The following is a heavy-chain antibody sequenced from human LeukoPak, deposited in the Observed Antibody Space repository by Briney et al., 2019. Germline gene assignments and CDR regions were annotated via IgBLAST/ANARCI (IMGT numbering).Heavy chain of an antibody. CDR1: GGSFSGYY. CDR2: INQSGST. D-gene: IGHD5-18*01. CDR3: ARGGYKRLYYMDV. V-gene: IGHV4-34*01. J-gene: IGHJ6*03. Sequence: RPSETLSLTCAVYGGSFSGYYWSWIRQPPGKGLEWIGEINQSGSTNYNPSLKSRVTISVDTSKNQFSLKLSSVTAADTAVYYCARGGYKRLYYMDVWGKGTTVTVSS.